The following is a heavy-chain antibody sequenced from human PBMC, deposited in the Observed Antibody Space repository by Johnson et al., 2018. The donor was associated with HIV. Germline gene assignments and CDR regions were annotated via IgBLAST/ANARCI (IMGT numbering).Heavy chain of an antibody. J-gene: IGHJ3*02. CDR3: AKGGGSSWSDAFDI. CDR2: ISWNSGSI. V-gene: IGHV3-23*02. CDR1: GFTFSSYW. D-gene: IGHD6-13*01. Sequence: VQLVESGGGLVQPGGSLRLSCAASGFTFSSYWMSWVRQAPGKGLEWVSGISWNSGSIGYGDSVKGRFTISRDDSKNTLYLQMNSLKTEDTAVYYCAKGGGSSWSDAFDIWGQGTMVTVSS.